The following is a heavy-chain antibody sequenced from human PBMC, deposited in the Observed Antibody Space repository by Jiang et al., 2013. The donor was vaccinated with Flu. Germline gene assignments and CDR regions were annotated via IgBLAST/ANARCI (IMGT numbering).Heavy chain of an antibody. CDR1: GYTFTSYG. CDR3: ARGTSSGWYTPYFDY. J-gene: IGHJ4*02. D-gene: IGHD6-19*01. V-gene: IGHV1-18*01. Sequence: AEVKKPGASVKVSCKASGYTFTSYGISWVRQAPGQGLEWMGWISAYNGNTNYAQKLQGRVTMTTDTSTSTAYMELRSLRSDDTAVYYCARGTSSGWYTPYFDYWGQGTLVTVSS. CDR2: ISAYNGNT.